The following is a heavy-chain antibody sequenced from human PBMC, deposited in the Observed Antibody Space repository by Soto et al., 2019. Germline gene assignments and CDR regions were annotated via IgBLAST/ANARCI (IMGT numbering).Heavy chain of an antibody. D-gene: IGHD3-3*01. CDR1: GFTFYTVW. V-gene: IGHV3-15*07. Sequence: EVQLVESGGDLVKPGGSLRLSCAASGFTFYTVWLNWVRQAPGKGLEWVGHIKSKNDGETTDYAAPVKGRFTISRDDSINTLYLQMNSLKTDDTAVYYCVTDTRGSWGQGTLVTVSS. J-gene: IGHJ5*02. CDR2: IKSKNDGETT. CDR3: VTDTRGS.